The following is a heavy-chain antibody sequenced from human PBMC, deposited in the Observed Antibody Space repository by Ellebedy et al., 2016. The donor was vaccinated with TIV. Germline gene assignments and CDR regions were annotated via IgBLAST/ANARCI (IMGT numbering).Heavy chain of an antibody. J-gene: IGHJ6*02. CDR3: ARAPLSGVFYGMDV. CDR2: INPGGGGT. Sequence: AASVKVSCKASGYTFTNYYMNWVRQAPGQGLEWMGTINPGGGGTSYAQKFQGRVTMTRDTSTSTVYMELSSLSSEDTAWYYCARAPLSGVFYGMDVWGQGTTVTVSS. CDR1: GYTFTNYY. D-gene: IGHD3-16*02. V-gene: IGHV1-46*01.